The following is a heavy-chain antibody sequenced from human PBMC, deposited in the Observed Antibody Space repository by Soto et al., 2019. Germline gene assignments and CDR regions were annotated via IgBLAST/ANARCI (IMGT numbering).Heavy chain of an antibody. CDR1: GYTFTSYY. J-gene: IGHJ6*02. V-gene: IGHV1-46*04. CDR2: INPSGGIT. CDR3: AKGITDTGGYYYYSMDV. Sequence: ASVKVSCKASGYTFTSYYMHWVRQAPGQGLEWMGIINPSGGITYSADSVKGRFTISRDNSKNILYLQMNSLRAEDTAVYYCAKGITDTGGYYYYSMDVWGQGTAVTVSS. D-gene: IGHD3-16*01.